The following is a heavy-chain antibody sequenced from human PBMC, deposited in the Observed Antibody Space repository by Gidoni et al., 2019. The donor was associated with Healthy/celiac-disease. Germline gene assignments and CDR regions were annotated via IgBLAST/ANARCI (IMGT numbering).Heavy chain of an antibody. J-gene: IGHJ4*02. V-gene: IGHV3-30-3*01. CDR2: ISYEGSNK. CDR1: GFTFSSYA. D-gene: IGHD6-19*01. CDR3: ARGGAYSSGPLPY. Sequence: QVQLVESGGGVVQPGSSLRLSCAASGFTFSSYAMHWVRQAPGKGLEWVAVISYEGSNKYYADSVKGRFTISRDNSKNTLYLQMNSLRAEDTAVYYCARGGAYSSGPLPYWGQGTLVTVSS.